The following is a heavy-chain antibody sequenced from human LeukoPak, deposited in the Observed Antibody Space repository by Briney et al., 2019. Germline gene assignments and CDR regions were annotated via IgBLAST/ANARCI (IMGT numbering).Heavy chain of an antibody. CDR2: ISVYNGNT. J-gene: IGHJ6*02. Sequence: ASVKVSCKASGYTFTSYGISWVRQAPGQGLEWMGWISVYNGNTNYAQKLQGRVPMTTDTSTSTAYMELRSLRSDDTAVYYCARLDWDYYGMDVWGQGTTVTVSS. CDR3: ARLDWDYYGMDV. CDR1: GYTFTSYG. V-gene: IGHV1-18*01. D-gene: IGHD3-3*01.